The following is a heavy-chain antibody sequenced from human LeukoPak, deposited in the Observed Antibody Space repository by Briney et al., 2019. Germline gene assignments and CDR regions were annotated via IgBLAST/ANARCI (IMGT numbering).Heavy chain of an antibody. CDR3: AKEATVSTYYYYYYMDV. CDR2: IWYDGSNK. J-gene: IGHJ6*03. D-gene: IGHD4-17*01. CDR1: GFTFSSYG. Sequence: GGSLRLSCAASGFTFSSYGMHWVRQAPGKGLEWVAVIWYDGSNKYYADSVKGRFTISRDNSKNTLYLQMNSLRAEDTAVYYCAKEATVSTYYYYYYMDVWGKGTTVTVSS. V-gene: IGHV3-33*06.